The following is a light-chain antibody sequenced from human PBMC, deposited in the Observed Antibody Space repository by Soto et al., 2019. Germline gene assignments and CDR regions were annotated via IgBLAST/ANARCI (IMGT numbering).Light chain of an antibody. Sequence: QSALTQPRSVSGSPGQSVTISCTGTSSDVGGYNYVSWYQQHPGKAPKLMIYDVSKRPSGVPDRVSGYTSSNTASLTISGIQAEDEADYYCCSYAGSYTVVFGGGTMVTVL. CDR1: SSDVGGYNY. J-gene: IGLJ2*01. CDR3: CSYAGSYTVV. CDR2: DVS. V-gene: IGLV2-11*01.